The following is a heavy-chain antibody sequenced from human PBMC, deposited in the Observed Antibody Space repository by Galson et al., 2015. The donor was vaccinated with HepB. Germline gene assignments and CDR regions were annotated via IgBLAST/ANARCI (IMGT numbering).Heavy chain of an antibody. CDR2: HSSNGAST. CDR3: AKGYGLFDS. CDR1: GFAFDTHA. J-gene: IGHJ5*01. Sequence: LLWLYCAASGFAFDTHARSWVHQAPGSSLEWISGHSSNGASTFYEDSVKGRFTVSRDNSNNMLYLQMNSLRAEDAGLYFCAKGYGLFDSWGQGTLVAVSS. V-gene: IGHV3-23*01. D-gene: IGHD5-18*01.